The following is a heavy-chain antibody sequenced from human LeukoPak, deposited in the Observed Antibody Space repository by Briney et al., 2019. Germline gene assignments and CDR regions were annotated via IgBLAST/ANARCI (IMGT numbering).Heavy chain of an antibody. CDR2: IGTAGDT. CDR1: GFTFSSYD. Sequence: GGSLRLSCAASGFTFSSYDMHWVRQAPGKGLEWVSAIGTAGDTYYPGSVKGRCTISRENAKNSLYLQMNSLRAGDTAVYYCARGKGARYYYDSSGIDAFDIWGQGTMVTVSS. D-gene: IGHD3-22*01. J-gene: IGHJ3*02. V-gene: IGHV3-13*01. CDR3: ARGKGARYYYDSSGIDAFDI.